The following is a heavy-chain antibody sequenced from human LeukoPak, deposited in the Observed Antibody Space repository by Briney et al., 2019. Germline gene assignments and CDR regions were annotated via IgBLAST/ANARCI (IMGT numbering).Heavy chain of an antibody. CDR2: INHSGST. CDR1: GGSFSGYY. Sequence: SETLSLTCAVYGGSFSGYYWSWIRQPPGKGLEWIGEINHSGSTNYNPSLKSRVTISVDTSKNQFSLKLSSVTAADTAVYYCPRGQTPSRRFCSGTSCYTGWAYGWSDPGGQGTLVTVSS. J-gene: IGHJ5*02. CDR3: PRGQTPSRRFCSGTSCYTGWAYGWSDP. V-gene: IGHV4-34*01. D-gene: IGHD2-2*02.